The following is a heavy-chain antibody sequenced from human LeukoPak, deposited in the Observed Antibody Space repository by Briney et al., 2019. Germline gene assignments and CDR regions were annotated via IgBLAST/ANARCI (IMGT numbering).Heavy chain of an antibody. J-gene: IGHJ4*02. CDR3: AKDGEYYYDSSGYYYPDY. D-gene: IGHD3-22*01. V-gene: IGHV3-23*01. Sequence: GGSLRLSCAASGFTFSSYAMSWVRQAPGKGLEWVSAISGSGGSTYYADSVKGRFTISRDNSKNTLYLQMNSLRAEDTAVYYCAKDGEYYYDSSGYYYPDYWGQGTLVTVSS. CDR1: GFTFSSYA. CDR2: ISGSGGST.